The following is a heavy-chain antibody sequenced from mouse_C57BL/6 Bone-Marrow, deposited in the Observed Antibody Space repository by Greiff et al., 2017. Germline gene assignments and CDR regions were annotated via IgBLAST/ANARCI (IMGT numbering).Heavy chain of an antibody. V-gene: IGHV1-50*01. Sequence: VQLQQPGAELVKPGASVKLSCKASGYTFTSYWMQWVKQRPGQGLEWIGEIDPSDSYTNYNQKFKGKATLTVDTSSSTAYMQLSSRTSEDSAVYYCASSSLYYYSMDYWGQGTSVTVSS. CDR1: GYTFTSYW. J-gene: IGHJ4*01. CDR2: IDPSDSYT. CDR3: ASSSLYYYSMDY. D-gene: IGHD1-1*01.